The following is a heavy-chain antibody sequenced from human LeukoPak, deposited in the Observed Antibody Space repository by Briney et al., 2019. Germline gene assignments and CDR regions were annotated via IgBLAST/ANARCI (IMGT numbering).Heavy chain of an antibody. D-gene: IGHD3-22*01. CDR1: GGSISSYY. V-gene: IGHV4-59*01. J-gene: IGHJ6*02. CDR2: IYYTGST. Sequence: SETLSLTCSVPGGSISSYYGGWIRQSPGKGLEWIGYIYYTGSTGYNPSLKSRVTISVDTSKNQFSLRLSSVTAADTAVYYCARSYDSRGYFYYGMDVWGQGTTVTVSS. CDR3: ARSYDSRGYFYYGMDV.